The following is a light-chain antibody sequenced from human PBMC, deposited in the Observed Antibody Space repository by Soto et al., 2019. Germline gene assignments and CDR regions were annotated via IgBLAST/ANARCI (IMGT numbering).Light chain of an antibody. V-gene: IGKV3-20*01. J-gene: IGKJ1*01. CDR2: GAS. CDR3: QQYGSSPTT. Sequence: EIVLTLAVGTMSLSPGERATLSCRASQSVSSTYLAWYQQKPGQAPRLLIYGASSRATGIPDKFSGSGSGTDFTLTISRLEPEDFAVYYCQQYGSSPTTFGQGTKVDIK. CDR1: QSVSSTY.